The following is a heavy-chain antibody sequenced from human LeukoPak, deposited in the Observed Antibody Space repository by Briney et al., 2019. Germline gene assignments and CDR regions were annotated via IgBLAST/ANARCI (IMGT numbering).Heavy chain of an antibody. CDR2: IIPILGIA. J-gene: IGHJ5*02. CDR3: AGVVPAAKAFGSFDP. V-gene: IGHV1-69*04. D-gene: IGHD2-2*01. Sequence: SVKVSCKASGGTLSSYAISWVRQAPGQGLEWMGRIIPILGIANYAQKFQGRVTITADKSTSTAYMELSSLRSEDTAVYYCAGVVPAAKAFGSFDPWGQGTLVTVSS. CDR1: GGTLSSYA.